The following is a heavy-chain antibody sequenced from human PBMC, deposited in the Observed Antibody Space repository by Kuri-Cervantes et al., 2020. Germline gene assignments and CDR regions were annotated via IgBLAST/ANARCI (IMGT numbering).Heavy chain of an antibody. CDR1: GFAFSSYV. Sequence: GGSLRLSCAASGFAFSSYVLHWVRRAPGKGPEWVSAVGTGGDTYYADSVMGRFTISRDNAKNSLYLQMNSLRAEDTAVYYCARVGRDKYYYDSSGYYYYWFDPWGQGTLVTVSS. CDR2: VGTGGDT. J-gene: IGHJ5*02. CDR3: ARVGRDKYYYDSSGYYYYWFDP. D-gene: IGHD3-22*01. V-gene: IGHV3-47*02.